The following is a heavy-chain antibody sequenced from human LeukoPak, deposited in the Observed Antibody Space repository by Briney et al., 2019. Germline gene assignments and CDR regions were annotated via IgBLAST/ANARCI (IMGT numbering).Heavy chain of an antibody. V-gene: IGHV3-23*01. CDR2: ISVSGGST. Sequence: GGSLRLSCAASGFTFSSYAMSWVRQAPGKGLEWVSVISVSGGSTYYADSVKGRFTISRDNSKNTLYLQMNSLRAEDTAVYYCARGKGSTTRYYFDYWGQGTLVTVFS. D-gene: IGHD2-2*01. J-gene: IGHJ4*02. CDR3: ARGKGSTTRYYFDY. CDR1: GFTFSSYA.